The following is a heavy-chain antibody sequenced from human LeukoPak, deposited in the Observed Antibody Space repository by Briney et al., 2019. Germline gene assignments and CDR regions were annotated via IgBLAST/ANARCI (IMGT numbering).Heavy chain of an antibody. CDR2: ISSSSSYI. V-gene: IGHV3-21*01. Sequence: GGSLRLSCAASGCTFSSYSMNWVRQAPGKGLEWVSSISSSSSYIYYADSVKGRFTISRDNAKNSLYLQMNSLRAEDTAVYYCATLRGGSSSGFDSWGQGTLVSVSS. CDR3: ATLRGGSSSGFDS. J-gene: IGHJ4*02. CDR1: GCTFSSYS. D-gene: IGHD6-6*01.